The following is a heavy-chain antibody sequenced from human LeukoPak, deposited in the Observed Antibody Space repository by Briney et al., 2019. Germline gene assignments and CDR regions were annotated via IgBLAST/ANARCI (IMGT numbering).Heavy chain of an antibody. CDR2: IRFDGSNK. Sequence: GGSLRLSCAASGFTLNANGMHWVRQAPGKGLEWVAFIRFDGSNKYYADSVKGRFTISRDNSKNTLYLQMKSLRPEDTAVYYCARGDGYCSSASCSGNWGQGTLVTVSS. J-gene: IGHJ4*02. CDR3: ARGDGYCSSASCSGN. CDR1: GFTLNANG. D-gene: IGHD2-2*03. V-gene: IGHV3-30*02.